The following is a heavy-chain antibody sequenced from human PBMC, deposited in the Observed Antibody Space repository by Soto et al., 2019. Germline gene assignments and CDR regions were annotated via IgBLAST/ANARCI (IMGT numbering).Heavy chain of an antibody. J-gene: IGHJ5*02. Sequence: QVQLVESGGGVVQPGRSLRLSCAASGFTFSNYGMHWVRQAPGKGLEWVAVISYDGCNKYYADSVKGRFSISRDNSKNTQYLQMNSLRAEDTAVYYCAKGDWFDPWGQGTLVTVSS. CDR1: GFTFSNYG. CDR2: ISYDGCNK. V-gene: IGHV3-30*18. CDR3: AKGDWFDP.